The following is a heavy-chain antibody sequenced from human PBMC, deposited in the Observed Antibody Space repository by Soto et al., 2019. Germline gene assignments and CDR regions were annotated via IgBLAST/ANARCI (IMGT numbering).Heavy chain of an antibody. CDR2: ISAYNGNT. CDR1: GYTFTSYG. J-gene: IGHJ4*02. V-gene: IGHV1-18*01. CDR3: ARLPASITMVRGVYYFDY. Sequence: QVQLVQSGAEVKKPGASVKVSCKASGYTFTSYGISWVRQAPGQGLEWMGWISAYNGNTNYAQKLQGRVTMTTDTSTSTAYMDLRSLRSDDTAVYYCARLPASITMVRGVYYFDYWGQGTLVTVSS. D-gene: IGHD3-10*01.